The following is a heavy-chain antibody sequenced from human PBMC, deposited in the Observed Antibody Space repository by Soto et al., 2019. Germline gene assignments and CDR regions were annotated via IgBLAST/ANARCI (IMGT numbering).Heavy chain of an antibody. CDR1: GFTFDDYA. J-gene: IGHJ4*02. Sequence: GGSLRLSCAASGFTFDDYAMHWVRRVPGKGLEWVSSISWSSNIIDYADSVKGRFTISRDNAKNSLYLQMNSLRAEDTAVYYCASEPQNWNPIDYWGQGTLVTVSS. CDR2: ISWSSNII. CDR3: ASEPQNWNPIDY. D-gene: IGHD1-1*01. V-gene: IGHV3-9*01.